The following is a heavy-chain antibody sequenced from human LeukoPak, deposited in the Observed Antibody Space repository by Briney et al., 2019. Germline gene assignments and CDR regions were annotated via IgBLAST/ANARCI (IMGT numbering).Heavy chain of an antibody. CDR2: IYYSGST. CDR1: GGSISSGGYY. CDR3: ARQAVTDAFDI. V-gene: IGHV4-31*03. D-gene: IGHD4-17*01. J-gene: IGHJ3*02. Sequence: NASETLSLTCTVSGGSISSGGYYWSWIRQHPGKGLEWIGCIYYSGSTYYNPSLKSRVTISVDTSKNQFSLKLSSVTAADTAVYYCARQAVTDAFDIWGQGTMVTVSS.